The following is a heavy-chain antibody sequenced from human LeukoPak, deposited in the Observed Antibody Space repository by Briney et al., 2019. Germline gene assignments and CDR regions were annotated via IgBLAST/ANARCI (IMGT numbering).Heavy chain of an antibody. CDR3: ARWLRGYSDILRRAFDI. Sequence: ASVKVSCKASRYTFTGYYMHWVRQAPGQGLEWMRWINPNSGGTNYAQKFQGRVTMTRDTSISTAYMELSRLTSDDTAVYYCARWLRGYSDILRRAFDIWGQGTMVTVSS. J-gene: IGHJ3*02. CDR2: INPNSGGT. D-gene: IGHD3-9*01. CDR1: RYTFTGYY. V-gene: IGHV1-2*02.